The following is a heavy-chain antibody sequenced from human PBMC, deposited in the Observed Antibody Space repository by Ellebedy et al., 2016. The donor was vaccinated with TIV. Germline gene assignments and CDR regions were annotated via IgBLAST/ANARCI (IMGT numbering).Heavy chain of an antibody. J-gene: IGHJ5*02. CDR3: ARGYSGYDSYTWFDP. D-gene: IGHD5-12*01. V-gene: IGHV4-39*07. CDR1: GGSISSSSYY. Sequence: MPSETLSLTCTVSGGSISSSSYYWGWIRQPPGKGLEWIGTIYYSGSTYYNPSLKSRVTISVDKSKNQFSLTLSSVTAADTAVYYCARGYSGYDSYTWFDPWGQGTLVTVSS. CDR2: IYYSGST.